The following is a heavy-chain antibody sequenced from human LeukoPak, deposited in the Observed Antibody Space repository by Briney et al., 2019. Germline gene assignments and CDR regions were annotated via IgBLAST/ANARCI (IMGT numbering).Heavy chain of an antibody. D-gene: IGHD1-1*01. CDR3: ARTRGNYVDY. J-gene: IGHJ4*02. Sequence: SETLSLTCTVSGGSISSYYWSWIRQPPGKGLEWIGYIYYSGSTNYNPSLKSRVTISVDTSKNQFSLKLSSVTAADTAVYYCARTRGNYVDYWGQGTLVTVSS. CDR2: IYYSGST. V-gene: IGHV4-59*01. CDR1: GGSISSYY.